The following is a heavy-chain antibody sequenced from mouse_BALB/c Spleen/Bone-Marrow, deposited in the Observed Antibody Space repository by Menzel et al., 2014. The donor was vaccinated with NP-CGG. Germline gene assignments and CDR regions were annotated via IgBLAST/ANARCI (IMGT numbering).Heavy chain of an antibody. CDR2: IFPGNSGT. CDR3: TKSGRYDFDY. V-gene: IGHV1-5*01. Sequence: EVQLQQSGTVLARPGASVKMSCKASVYTFTSYWMHWVKHRPGQGLEWIGAIFPGNSGTSFNRKFKGKAKLTAVTSTSTAHMGLSSLTNEDSAVYYCTKSGRYDFDYWGQGTTLTVSS. D-gene: IGHD2-14*01. CDR1: VYTFTSYW. J-gene: IGHJ2*01.